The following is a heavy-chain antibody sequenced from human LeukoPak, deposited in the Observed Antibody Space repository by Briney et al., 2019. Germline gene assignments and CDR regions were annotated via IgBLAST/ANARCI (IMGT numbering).Heavy chain of an antibody. V-gene: IGHV4-59*08. CDR3: ARHISYGGDSAFGY. CDR2: IHYSGIT. CDR1: GGSISSYY. Sequence: PSETLSLTCTVSGGSISSYYWSWIRQPPGKGLEWIGYIHYSGITSYNPSLKSRVTISMDTSKNQFSLKLSSVAAADTAIYYCARHISYGGDSAFGYWGQGTLVTVSS. D-gene: IGHD4-23*01. J-gene: IGHJ4*02.